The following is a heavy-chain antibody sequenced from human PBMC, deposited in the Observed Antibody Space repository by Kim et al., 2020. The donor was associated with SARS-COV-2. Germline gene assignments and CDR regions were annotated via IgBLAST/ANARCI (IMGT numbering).Heavy chain of an antibody. D-gene: IGHD5-12*01. V-gene: IGHV5-51*01. CDR3: ARREGYRDGYTNVDYFDY. CDR1: GYSFTSYW. Sequence: GESLKISCKGSGYSFTSYWIGWVRQMPGKGLEWMGIIYPGDSDTRYSPSFQGQVTISADKSISTAYLQWSSLKASDTAMYYCARREGYRDGYTNVDYFDYWGQGTLVTVSS. J-gene: IGHJ4*02. CDR2: IYPGDSDT.